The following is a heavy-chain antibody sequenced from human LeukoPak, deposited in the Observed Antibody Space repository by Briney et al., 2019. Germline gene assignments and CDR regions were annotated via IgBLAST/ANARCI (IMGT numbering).Heavy chain of an antibody. V-gene: IGHV3-21*01. D-gene: IGHD2-15*01. CDR2: ISSSSSYI. J-gene: IGHJ3*01. CDR1: GFTFSSYS. CDR3: ARAGCSGGSCYDS. Sequence: GGSLRRSCAASGFTFSSYSMNWVRQAPGQGLEWVSSISSSSSYIYYADSVKGRFTISRDNAKNSLYLQMNSLRAEDTAVYYCARAGCSGGSCYDSWGQGTMVTVSS.